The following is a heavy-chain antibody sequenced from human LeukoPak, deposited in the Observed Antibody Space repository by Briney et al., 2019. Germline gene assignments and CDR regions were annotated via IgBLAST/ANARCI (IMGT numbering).Heavy chain of an antibody. CDR1: GFTFSDYY. Sequence: GGSLRLSCAASGFTFSDYYMSWIRQAPGKGLEWVSYISSSGSTIYHADSVKGRFTIPRDNAKNSLYLQMNSLRAEDTAVYYCARALCSSTSCYPDYWGQGTLVTVSS. CDR2: ISSSGSTI. CDR3: ARALCSSTSCYPDY. J-gene: IGHJ4*02. V-gene: IGHV3-11*04. D-gene: IGHD2-2*01.